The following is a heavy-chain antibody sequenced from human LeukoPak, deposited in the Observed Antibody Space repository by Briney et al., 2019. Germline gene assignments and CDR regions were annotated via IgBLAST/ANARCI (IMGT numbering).Heavy chain of an antibody. V-gene: IGHV4-59*01. CDR2: IYYSGST. Sequence: SETLSLTCTVSGGSISSYYWSWIRQPPGKGLEWIGYIYYSGSTNYNPSLKSRVTISVDTSKNQFSLKLSSVTAADTAVYYCARGVRGVIMGFDYWGQGTLVTVSS. CDR3: ARGVRGVIMGFDY. J-gene: IGHJ4*02. CDR1: GGSISSYY. D-gene: IGHD3-10*01.